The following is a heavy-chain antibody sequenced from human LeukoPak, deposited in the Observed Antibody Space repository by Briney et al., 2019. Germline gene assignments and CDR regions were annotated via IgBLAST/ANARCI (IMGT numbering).Heavy chain of an antibody. J-gene: IGHJ3*02. V-gene: IGHV3-48*03. CDR3: ARETIAVFAYAFDI. CDR2: IGGNNI. CDR1: EFTLSSYE. D-gene: IGHD6-19*01. Sequence: PGGSLRLSCAASEFTLSSYEMNWVRQAPGKGLEWLSYIGGNNIYYADSVKGRFTISRDNAKNSLYLQMNSLRAEDTAVYYCARETIAVFAYAFDIWGQGTMVTVSS.